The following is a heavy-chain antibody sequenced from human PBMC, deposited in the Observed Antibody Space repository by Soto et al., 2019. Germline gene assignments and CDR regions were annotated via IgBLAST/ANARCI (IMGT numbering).Heavy chain of an antibody. V-gene: IGHV1-3*01. J-gene: IGHJ5*02. CDR2: INAGNGNT. D-gene: IGHD6-13*01. Sequence: QVQLVQSGAEVKKPGAPVKVSCKASGYTFTSYAMHWVRQAPGQRLEWMGWINAGNGNTKYSQKFQGRVTITRDTSASTAYMELSSLRSEDTAVYYCSRGRSSWYFDWFDPWGQGTLVTVSS. CDR1: GYTFTSYA. CDR3: SRGRSSWYFDWFDP.